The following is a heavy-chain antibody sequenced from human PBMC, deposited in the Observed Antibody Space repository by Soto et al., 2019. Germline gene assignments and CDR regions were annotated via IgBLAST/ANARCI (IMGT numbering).Heavy chain of an antibody. D-gene: IGHD6-25*01. Sequence: QVQLVQSGAEVKKPGASVKVSCKASGYTFTSYGISWVRQAPGQGLEWMGWISAYNGNTKYAQKLEGRVTMTTDTSTSSAYMGLRSLRSDDTAVYYWARGAVFITAGNDWFDPWGHGTLVTVSS. CDR3: ARGAVFITAGNDWFDP. J-gene: IGHJ5*02. CDR2: ISAYNGNT. V-gene: IGHV1-18*04. CDR1: GYTFTSYG.